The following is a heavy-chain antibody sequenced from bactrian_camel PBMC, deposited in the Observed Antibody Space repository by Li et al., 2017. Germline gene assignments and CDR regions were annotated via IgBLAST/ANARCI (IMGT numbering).Heavy chain of an antibody. D-gene: IGHD1*01. CDR1: GASYSSNV. Sequence: HVQLVESGGGSVPAGGSLRLSCVVSGASYSSNVMGWFRQAPGKEREGVASIHAYTGMTAYAESVKGRFTISRDNDKNTVFLQMDSLKPEDTAMYYCATRSGDWLTLMESAFYYWGQGTRVTVSS. CDR3: ATRSGDWLTLMESAFYY. CDR2: IHAYTGMT. V-gene: IGHV3S54*01. J-gene: IGHJ4*01.